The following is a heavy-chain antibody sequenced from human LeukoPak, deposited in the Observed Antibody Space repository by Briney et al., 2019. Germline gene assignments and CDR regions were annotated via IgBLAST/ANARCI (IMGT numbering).Heavy chain of an antibody. D-gene: IGHD2-2*01. CDR2: IYYSGSA. CDR1: GGSINTYY. V-gene: IGHV4-59*01. CDR3: ARSDCSSTSCQLYYFGS. J-gene: IGHJ4*02. Sequence: SETLSLTCTVSGGSINTYYWSWIRQPPGKGLEWIGYIYYSGSANYNPSLKSRVTISVDTSKNQFSLKLTSVTAADTAVYYCARSDCSSTSCQLYYFGSWGQGTLVTVSS.